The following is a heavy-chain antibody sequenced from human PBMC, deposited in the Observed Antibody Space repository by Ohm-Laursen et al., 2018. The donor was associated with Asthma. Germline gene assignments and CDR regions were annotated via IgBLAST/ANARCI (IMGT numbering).Heavy chain of an antibody. D-gene: IGHD1-14*01. Sequence: SDTLSLTCTVSGGSISSGNYYWSWIRQHPGKGLEWIGYIYYSGSTNYNPSLKSRVTISVDTSKNQFSLKLSSVTAADTAVYYCASGTSGDYWGQGTLVTVSS. CDR3: ASGTSGDY. J-gene: IGHJ4*02. CDR2: IYYSGST. CDR1: GGSISSGNYY. V-gene: IGHV4-61*01.